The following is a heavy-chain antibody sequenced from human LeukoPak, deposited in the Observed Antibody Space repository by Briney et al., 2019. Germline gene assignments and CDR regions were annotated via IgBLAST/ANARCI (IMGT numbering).Heavy chain of an antibody. CDR3: AESGVRGVSL. D-gene: IGHD3-10*01. V-gene: IGHV3-23*01. CDR2: ISGSGGST. CDR1: GFTFSSYA. J-gene: IGHJ4*02. Sequence: HPGGSLRLSCAASGFTFSSYAMSWVRQAPGKGLEWVSAISGSGGSTYYADSVKGRFTISRDNAKNSLYLQMNSLRAEDTAVYYCAESGVRGVSLWGQGTLVTVSS.